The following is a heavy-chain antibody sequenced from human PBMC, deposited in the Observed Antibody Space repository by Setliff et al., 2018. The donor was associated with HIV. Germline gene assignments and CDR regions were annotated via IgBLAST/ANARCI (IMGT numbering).Heavy chain of an antibody. CDR3: ALMFWGVPY. D-gene: IGHD3-16*01. J-gene: IGHJ4*02. V-gene: IGHV3-72*01. CDR2: SRSISEDYTT. Sequence: PGGSLRLSCAVSGVTYNDHFMDWVRQAPGKGLEWIGRSRSISEDYTTYYAASVKGRFSISRHDSENTLFLQMNSLSTEDTAVYYCALMFWGVPYWGRGTLVTVSS. CDR1: GVTYNDHF.